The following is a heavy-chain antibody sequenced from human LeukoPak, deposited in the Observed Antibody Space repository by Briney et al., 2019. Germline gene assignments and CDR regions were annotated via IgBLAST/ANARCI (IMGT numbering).Heavy chain of an antibody. CDR3: AKGAYGGKGEDAFDI. D-gene: IGHD4-23*01. V-gene: IGHV3-30*02. CDR2: IRYDGSNK. Sequence: GGSLRLSCAASGFTFSSYGMRWVRQAPGKGLEWVAFIRYDGSNKYYADSVKGRFTISRDNSKNTLYLQMNSLRAEDTAVYYCAKGAYGGKGEDAFDIWGQGTMVTVSS. J-gene: IGHJ3*02. CDR1: GFTFSSYG.